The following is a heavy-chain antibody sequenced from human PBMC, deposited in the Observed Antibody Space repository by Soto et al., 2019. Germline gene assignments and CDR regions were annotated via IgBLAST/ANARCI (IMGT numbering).Heavy chain of an antibody. CDR1: GFTFSSYA. Sequence: GGSLRLSCAASGFTFSSYARSWVRQAPGKGLEWVSAISGSGGSTYYADSVKGRFTISRDDSKNTLYLQMNSLRAEDTAVYYCAKDPHDLVRLGELSLIFPGCYFDYWGQGTLVTVSS. CDR3: AKDPHDLVRLGELSLIFPGCYFDY. D-gene: IGHD3-16*02. CDR2: ISGSGGST. J-gene: IGHJ4*02. V-gene: IGHV3-23*01.